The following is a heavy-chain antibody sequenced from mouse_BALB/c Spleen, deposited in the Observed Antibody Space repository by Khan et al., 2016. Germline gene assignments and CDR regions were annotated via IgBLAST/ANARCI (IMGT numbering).Heavy chain of an antibody. CDR2: IYPGDGDT. J-gene: IGHJ2*01. CDR3: ARVGGNQYYVDY. V-gene: IGHV1-82*01. D-gene: IGHD2-1*01. Sequence: QVQLKQSGPELVKPGASVKISCKASGYAFSSSWMNWVKQRPGQGLEWIGRIYPGDGDTTYTGKFKGKATLTAAKSSSTAYMQLSSLTSFDSAVYFCARVGGNQYYVDYWGQGTTLTVAS. CDR1: GYAFSSSW.